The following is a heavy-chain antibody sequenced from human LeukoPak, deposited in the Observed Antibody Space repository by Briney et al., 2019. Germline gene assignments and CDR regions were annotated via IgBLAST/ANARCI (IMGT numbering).Heavy chain of an antibody. CDR1: ENSFTNHW. CDR3: ASPGSLGSSGLPY. J-gene: IGHJ4*02. V-gene: IGHV5-51*01. CDR2: IYLGDSDT. Sequence: GESLKISCQSSENSFTNHWLGWVRQMPGQGLEFIGIIYLGDSDTRYSPSFQGQVTISADKSITTAHLHWSSLKASDTAMYYCASPGSLGSSGLPYWGQGTLVTASS. D-gene: IGHD2-15*01.